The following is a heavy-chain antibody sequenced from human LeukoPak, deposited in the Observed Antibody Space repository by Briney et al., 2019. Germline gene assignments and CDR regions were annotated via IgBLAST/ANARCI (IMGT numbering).Heavy chain of an antibody. CDR1: GFIFGSHA. CDR3: ARDPGGYFDY. CDR2: ISGSGGST. V-gene: IGHV3-23*01. Sequence: GGSLRLSCAASGFIFGSHAMNWVRQAPGKGLEWVSGISGSGGSTYYADSVKGRFTISRGNSKNTLFLQMNSLRPEDTAVYYCARDPGGYFDYWGQGTLVTVSS. J-gene: IGHJ4*02. D-gene: IGHD3-10*01.